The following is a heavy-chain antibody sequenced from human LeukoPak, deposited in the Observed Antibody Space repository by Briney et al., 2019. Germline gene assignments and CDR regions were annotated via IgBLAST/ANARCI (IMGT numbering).Heavy chain of an antibody. CDR1: GGTFSSYA. CDR3: AKMITGMASPREAYDY. V-gene: IGHV1-69*04. D-gene: IGHD1-20*01. CDR2: IIPILGIA. Sequence: ASVKVSCKASGGTFSSYAISWVRQAPGQGLEWMGRIIPILGIANYAQKFQGRVTITADKSTSTAYMELSSLRSEDTAMYYCAKMITGMASPREAYDYWGQGTQVTVSS. J-gene: IGHJ4*02.